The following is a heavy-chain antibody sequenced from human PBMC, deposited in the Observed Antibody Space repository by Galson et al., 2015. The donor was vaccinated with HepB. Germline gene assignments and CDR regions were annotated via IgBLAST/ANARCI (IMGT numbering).Heavy chain of an antibody. D-gene: IGHD4-17*01. J-gene: IGHJ4*02. V-gene: IGHV3-7*03. Sequence: SLRLSCAASGFTLSTYWMSWVRQAPGKGLEWMANIKQDGSEKHYVDSVKGRFTISRDNAKNSLYLQMNSLRAEDTAVYYCAREGSGAHGDYSVYWGQGTLLTVSS. CDR2: IKQDGSEK. CDR3: AREGSGAHGDYSVY. CDR1: GFTLSTYW.